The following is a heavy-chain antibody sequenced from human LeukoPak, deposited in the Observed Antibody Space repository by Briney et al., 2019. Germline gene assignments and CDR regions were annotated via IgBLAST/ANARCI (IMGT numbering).Heavy chain of an antibody. V-gene: IGHV1-18*01. CDR1: GYTFTSYG. Sequence: EASVKVSCKASGYTFTSYGISWVRQAPGQGLEWMGWISAYNGNTNYAQKLQGRVTMTTDTSTSTAYMELRSLRSDDTAVYYCARLIVGSRGSYLWQLFDYWGQGTLVTVSS. CDR3: ARLIVGSRGSYLWQLFDY. D-gene: IGHD1-26*01. J-gene: IGHJ4*02. CDR2: ISAYNGNT.